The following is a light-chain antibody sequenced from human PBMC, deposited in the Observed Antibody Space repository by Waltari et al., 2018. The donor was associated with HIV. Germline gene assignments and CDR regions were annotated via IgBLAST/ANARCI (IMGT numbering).Light chain of an antibody. CDR2: GAS. Sequence: EIVMTQSPATLSVSPGERVTLSCRASQSVITNLAWSKQKPGQAPRLLIYGASTRATGVAPRFSGGGSGTEFTLTIGSLQSEDFAFYYCQQYNNWPRTFGQGAKVEVK. J-gene: IGKJ1*01. CDR3: QQYNNWPRT. CDR1: QSVITN. V-gene: IGKV3-15*01.